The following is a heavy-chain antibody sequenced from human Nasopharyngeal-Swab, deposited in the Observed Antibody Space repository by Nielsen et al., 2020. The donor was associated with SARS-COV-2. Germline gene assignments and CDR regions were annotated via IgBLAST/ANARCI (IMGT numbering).Heavy chain of an antibody. D-gene: IGHD2-15*01. V-gene: IGHV5-51*01. Sequence: KVSCKGSGYSFTNYWIGWVRQMPGKGLEWMGIIYPGDSDTKYSPSFQGQVTISADKSISTAYLQWSTLKASDTAIYYCARGPRYFDLWGRGTLVTVSS. CDR1: GYSFTNYW. J-gene: IGHJ2*01. CDR3: ARGPRYFDL. CDR2: IYPGDSDT.